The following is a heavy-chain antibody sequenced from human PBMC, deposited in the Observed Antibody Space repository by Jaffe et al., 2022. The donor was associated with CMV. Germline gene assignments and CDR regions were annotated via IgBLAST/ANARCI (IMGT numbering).Heavy chain of an antibody. CDR1: GGSFSGYY. V-gene: IGHV4-34*01. J-gene: IGHJ3*02. Sequence: QVQLQQWGAGLLKPSETLSLTCAVYGGSFSGYYWSWIRQPPGKGLEWIGEINHSGSTNYNPSLKSRVTISVDTSKNQFSLKLSSVTAADTAVYYCARARVKMDADAFDIWGQGTMVTVSS. D-gene: IGHD4-4*01. CDR3: ARARVKMDADAFDI. CDR2: INHSGST.